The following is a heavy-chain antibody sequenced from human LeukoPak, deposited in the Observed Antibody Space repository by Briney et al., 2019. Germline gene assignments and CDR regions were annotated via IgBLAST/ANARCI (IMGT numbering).Heavy chain of an antibody. V-gene: IGHV3-23*01. CDR3: AKDNTQLWLGFDC. CDR1: GFTFSSYA. Sequence: PGGSLGLSCAASGFTFSSYAMSWVRQAPGKGLEWVSAISGSGGSTYYADSVKGRFTISRDNSKNTLYLQMNSLRAEDTAVYYCAKDNTQLWLGFDCWGQGTLVTVPS. CDR2: ISGSGGST. J-gene: IGHJ4*02. D-gene: IGHD5-18*01.